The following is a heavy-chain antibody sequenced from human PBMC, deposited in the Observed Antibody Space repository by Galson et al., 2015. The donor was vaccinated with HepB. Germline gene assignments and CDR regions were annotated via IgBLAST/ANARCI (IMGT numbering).Heavy chain of an antibody. D-gene: IGHD6-25*01. CDR1: GYTFMKFG. J-gene: IGHJ4*02. Sequence: SVKVSCRASGYTFMKFGMSWVRQAPGQGLEWMGWISAYNGDTNYAQKFQGRVIMTTDTSTSTAYMELRSLRSDDTAVYYCARDPRITATGQLYYFDYWGQGTLVTVSS. CDR3: ARDPRITATGQLYYFDY. CDR2: ISAYNGDT. V-gene: IGHV1-18*01.